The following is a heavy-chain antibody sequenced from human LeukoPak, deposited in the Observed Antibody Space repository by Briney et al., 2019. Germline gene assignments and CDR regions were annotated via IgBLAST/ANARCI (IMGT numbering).Heavy chain of an antibody. Sequence: PSETLSLTCTVSGGSISSSSYYWGWIRQPPGKGLEWIGGIYYSGSTYYNPSLKSRVTISVDTSKNQFSLKLSSVTAADTAVYYCASGAAYCGGDCPPGPVDYWGQGTLVTVSS. V-gene: IGHV4-39*01. D-gene: IGHD2-21*02. CDR1: GGSISSSSYY. CDR2: IYYSGST. J-gene: IGHJ4*02. CDR3: ASGAAYCGGDCPPGPVDY.